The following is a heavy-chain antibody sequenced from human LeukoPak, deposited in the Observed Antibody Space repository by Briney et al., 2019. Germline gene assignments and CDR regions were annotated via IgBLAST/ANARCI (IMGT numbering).Heavy chain of an antibody. CDR1: GGSISSGSYY. J-gene: IGHJ2*01. CDR2: IYYSGRT. CDR3: AREGTVAGNWYFDL. V-gene: IGHV4-61*01. Sequence: SETLSLACTVSGGSISSGSYYWSWIRQPPGKGLEWIGYIYYSGRTNYNPSLKSRVTISVDTSKNQFSLKLSSVTAADTAVYYCAREGTVAGNWYFDLWGRGTLVTVSS. D-gene: IGHD6-19*01.